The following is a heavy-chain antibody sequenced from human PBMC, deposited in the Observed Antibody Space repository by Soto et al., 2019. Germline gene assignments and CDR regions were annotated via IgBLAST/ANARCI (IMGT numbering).Heavy chain of an antibody. CDR1: GFTFSSFG. V-gene: IGHV3-33*01. D-gene: IGHD2-15*01. J-gene: IGHJ4*02. Sequence: QVQLVESGGGVVQPGRSLGLSCATSGFTFSSFGMHWVRQAPGKGLEWVAFIYYDGSNKYHADSVKGRFTISRDNSKNTLYVQMNSLRAEDTAVYYCARDLAGGRYFDYWGQGTLVTVSS. CDR2: IYYDGSNK. CDR3: ARDLAGGRYFDY.